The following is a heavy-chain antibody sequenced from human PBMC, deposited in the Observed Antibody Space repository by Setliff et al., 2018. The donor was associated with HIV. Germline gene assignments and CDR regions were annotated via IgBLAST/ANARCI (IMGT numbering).Heavy chain of an antibody. CDR1: GYNFASHW. CDR3: IRRRRAPGTADLESY. J-gene: IGHJ4*02. Sequence: GESLKISCRGSGYNFASHWIGWVRQMPGKGLEWMGVIYPGASTIRYGPSFQGQVTISADRSITTAYLQWSSLTASDTATYYCIRRRRAPGTADLESYWGQGTLVTVSS. D-gene: IGHD2-21*02. V-gene: IGHV5-51*01. CDR2: IYPGASTI.